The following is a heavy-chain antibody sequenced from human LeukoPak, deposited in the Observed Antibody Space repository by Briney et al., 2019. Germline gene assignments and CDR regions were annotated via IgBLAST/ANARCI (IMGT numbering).Heavy chain of an antibody. J-gene: IGHJ4*02. CDR3: ATSIEAEIWYFDY. V-gene: IGHV1-2*02. D-gene: IGHD1-14*01. CDR1: GYTFTGYY. Sequence: ASVKVSCKASGYTFTGYYMHWVRPAPGQGLEWMGWIDPKRGGTNYAQKFQGRVTMTRDTSISTAYMEVSRLRSDDTAVYYCATSIEAEIWYFDYWGQGTLVTVSS. CDR2: IDPKRGGT.